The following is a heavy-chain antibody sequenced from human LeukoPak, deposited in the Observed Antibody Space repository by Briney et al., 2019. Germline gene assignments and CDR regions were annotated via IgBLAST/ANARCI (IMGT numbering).Heavy chain of an antibody. J-gene: IGHJ4*02. D-gene: IGHD1-26*01. CDR3: ARDNTESCIDF. CDR1: GGSISSYY. Sequence: PSQTLSLTCTVSGGSISSYYWNWIRQPPGKGLEWIGDISYGGDTNYNPSLRSRVTMSMDSSKNQFSLKVSSVTDADTAFYYCARDNTESCIDFWGQGTLVTVS. CDR2: ISYGGDT. V-gene: IGHV4-59*01.